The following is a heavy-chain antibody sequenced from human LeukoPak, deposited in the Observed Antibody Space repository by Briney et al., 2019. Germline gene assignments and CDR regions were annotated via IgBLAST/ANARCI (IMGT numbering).Heavy chain of an antibody. CDR1: GFTFTSSA. CDR2: IVVGNGNT. J-gene: IGHJ6*04. Sequence: SVKVSCKASGFTFTSSAVQWVRQARGQRLEWIGWIVVGNGNTNYAQKFQERVTITRDMSTSTAYMELSSLRSEDTAVYYCAAGVVVAAPYYYGMDVWGKGTTVTVSS. D-gene: IGHD2-15*01. V-gene: IGHV1-58*01. CDR3: AAGVVVAAPYYYGMDV.